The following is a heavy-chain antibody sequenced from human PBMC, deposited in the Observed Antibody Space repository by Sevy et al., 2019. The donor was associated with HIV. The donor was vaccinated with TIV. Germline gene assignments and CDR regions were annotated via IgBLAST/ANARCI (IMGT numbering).Heavy chain of an antibody. D-gene: IGHD3-10*02. J-gene: IGHJ4*02. CDR2: LSFGCGKI. V-gene: IGHV3-23*01. Sequence: GWSLRLSCAASGFTFSSYAMTWVRQAPGKGLEWVSTLSFGCGKINYADSVKGRFTISRDNSKNTLYLQMNSLRAEDTAVYYCAREGCSKPHDYWGQGTLVTVSS. CDR3: AREGCSKPHDY. CDR1: GFTFSSYA.